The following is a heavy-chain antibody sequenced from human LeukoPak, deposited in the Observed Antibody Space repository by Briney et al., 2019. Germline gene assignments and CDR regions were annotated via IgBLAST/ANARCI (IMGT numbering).Heavy chain of an antibody. Sequence: GGSLRLSCAASGFTLSSYGMTWVRQAPGKGLEWVANIKQDGSEKYYVDSVKGRFTISRDNAKNSLYLQMNSLRAEDTAVYYCARDGSGRVPEMSAPDYWGQGTLVTVSS. J-gene: IGHJ4*02. D-gene: IGHD3-10*01. CDR1: GFTLSSYG. CDR2: IKQDGSEK. V-gene: IGHV3-7*01. CDR3: ARDGSGRVPEMSAPDY.